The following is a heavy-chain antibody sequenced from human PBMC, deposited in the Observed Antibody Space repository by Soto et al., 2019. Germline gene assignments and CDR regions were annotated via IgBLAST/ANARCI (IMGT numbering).Heavy chain of an antibody. CDR2: ISAHNGNT. V-gene: IGHV1-18*01. J-gene: IGHJ4*02. D-gene: IGHD1-1*01. Sequence: QVHLVQSGAEVKKSGASVKVSCKGSGYDFTTYGITWVRKARGQGLEWMAWISAHNGNTDYAQKLQGRVTVTRDTATSTAYMELRSLRSDDTAVYYCARGRYGDYWGQGALVTVSS. CDR1: GYDFTTYG. CDR3: ARGRYGDY.